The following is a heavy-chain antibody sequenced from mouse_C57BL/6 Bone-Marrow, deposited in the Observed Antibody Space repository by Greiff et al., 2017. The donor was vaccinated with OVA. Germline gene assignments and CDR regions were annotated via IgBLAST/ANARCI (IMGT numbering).Heavy chain of an antibody. CDR2: IDPSDSYT. CDR1: GYTFTSYW. Sequence: QVQLQQPGAELVMPGASVKLSCKASGYTFTSYWMHWVKQRPGPGLEWIGEIDPSDSYTNYNQKFKGKSTLTVDKSSSTAYMQLSSLTSEDSAVYYCARRRSSWFAYWGQGTLVTVSA. V-gene: IGHV1-69*01. CDR3: ARRRSSWFAY. J-gene: IGHJ3*01.